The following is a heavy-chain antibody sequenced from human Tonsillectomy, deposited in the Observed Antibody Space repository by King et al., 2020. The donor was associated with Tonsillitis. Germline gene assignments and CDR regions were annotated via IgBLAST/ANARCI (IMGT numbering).Heavy chain of an antibody. CDR3: ARSTDCTGGSCYVWNY. Sequence: QLVQSGAEVKKPGASVKVSCETSGYTFTTHQISWVRQASGQGLEWMGWMNPHSGNADYARQFQGRVTMTRNTSTNTAYMQLSSLRSEDTAVYYCARSTDCTGGSCYVWNYCGQGTLVTVSS. D-gene: IGHD2-15*01. CDR1: GYTFTTHQ. CDR2: MNPHSGNA. J-gene: IGHJ4*02. V-gene: IGHV1-8*01.